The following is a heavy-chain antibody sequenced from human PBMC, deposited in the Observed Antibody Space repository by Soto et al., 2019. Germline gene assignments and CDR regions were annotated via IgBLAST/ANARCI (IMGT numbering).Heavy chain of an antibody. J-gene: IGHJ6*01. CDR2: IIPIFGTA. D-gene: IGHD6-13*01. Sequence: QVQLVQSGAEVKKPGSSVKVSCKASGGTFSSYAISWVRQAPGQGLEWMGGIIPIFGTANYAQKFQGRVTITADESTRTAYMELSSLRSEDTAVYYCAREGYSSSWSQDRYYYCMDLWGQGTTMTVSS. CDR3: AREGYSSSWSQDRYYYCMDL. V-gene: IGHV1-69*01. CDR1: GGTFSSYA.